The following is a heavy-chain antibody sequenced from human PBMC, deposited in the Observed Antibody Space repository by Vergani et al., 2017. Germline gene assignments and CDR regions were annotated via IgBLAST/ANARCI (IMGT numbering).Heavy chain of an antibody. D-gene: IGHD2/OR15-2a*01. CDR1: GFSLSTSGMC. CDR2: IDCDDDK. V-gene: IGHV2-70*15. CDR3: ARNRNRYYGMDV. Sequence: QVTLRESDPALVKPTQTLTLTCTFSGFSLSTSGMCVNWIRQPPGKALEWLARIDCDDDKYYSTSLKTRLTISKDTSKNQVVLIMTNMDPVDTATYYCARNRNRYYGMDVWGQGATVTVSS. J-gene: IGHJ6*02.